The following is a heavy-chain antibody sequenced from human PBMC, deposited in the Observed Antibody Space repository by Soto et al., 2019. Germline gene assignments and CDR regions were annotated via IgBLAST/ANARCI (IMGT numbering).Heavy chain of an antibody. V-gene: IGHV3-23*01. D-gene: IGHD3-10*01. CDR2: ISGSGGST. Sequence: GGSLRLSCAASGFTFSSYAMSWVRQAPGKGLEWVSAISGSGGSTYYADSVKGRFTISRDNSKKTLYMQINSMRDEDTAVYFCASRITMVRGVIIGHDAFDIWGQGTMVTVSS. CDR3: ASRITMVRGVIIGHDAFDI. CDR1: GFTFSSYA. J-gene: IGHJ3*02.